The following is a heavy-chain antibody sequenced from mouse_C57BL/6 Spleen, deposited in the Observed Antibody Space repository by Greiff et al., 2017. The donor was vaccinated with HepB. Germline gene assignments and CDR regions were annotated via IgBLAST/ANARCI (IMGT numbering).Heavy chain of an antibody. CDR3: ARRVPYDYGYAMDY. Sequence: QVTLKECGPGILQSSQTLSLTCSFSGFSLSTSGMGVSWIRQPSGKGLEWLAHIYWDDDKRYNPSLKSRLTISKDTSRNQVFLKITSVDTADTATYYCARRVPYDYGYAMDYWGQGTSVTVSS. J-gene: IGHJ4*01. V-gene: IGHV8-12*01. CDR1: GFSLSTSGMG. D-gene: IGHD2-4*01. CDR2: IYWDDDK.